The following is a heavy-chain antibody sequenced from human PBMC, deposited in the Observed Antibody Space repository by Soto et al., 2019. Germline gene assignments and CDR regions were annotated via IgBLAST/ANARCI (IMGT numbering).Heavy chain of an antibody. CDR2: IYPSGTT. CDR1: GGSMSSSSHS. V-gene: IGHV4-30-2*01. D-gene: IGHD2-2*01. Sequence: PSETLSLTCTVSGGSMSSSSHSWGWIRQPPGKGLEWIGYIYPSGTTYYNPSLKSRVTISVDRSKNQFSLKLSSVTAADTAVYYCARVGNCISTSCYGMDVWGQGTTVTVSS. CDR3: ARVGNCISTSCYGMDV. J-gene: IGHJ6*02.